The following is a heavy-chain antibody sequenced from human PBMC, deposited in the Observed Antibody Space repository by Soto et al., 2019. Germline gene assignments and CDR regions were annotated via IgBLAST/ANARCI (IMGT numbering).Heavy chain of an antibody. CDR1: GFTFRNYW. V-gene: IGHV3-7*03. Sequence: GGSLRLSCAASGFTFRNYWMNWIRQTPGKGLEWVANVNEDGSATYYADSVKGRFTISRDNSKNTLYLQMNSLRAEDTAVYYCASHYSNYAFYWGQGTLVTVSS. CDR3: ASHYSNYAFY. J-gene: IGHJ4*02. CDR2: VNEDGSAT. D-gene: IGHD4-4*01.